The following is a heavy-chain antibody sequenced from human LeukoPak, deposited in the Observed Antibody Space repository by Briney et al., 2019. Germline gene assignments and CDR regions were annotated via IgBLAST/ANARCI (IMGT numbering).Heavy chain of an antibody. V-gene: IGHV4-59*07. CDR3: ARAPIGSVDY. CDR2: IYYTGYT. CDR1: GDSMTNSY. Sequence: PSDTESLTCTVFGDSMTNSYWTWTRLPPGEGREWIAYIYYTGYTNYNPSLKSRVSISVDTSKNQLSLKLISVTAADTAVYYCARAPIGSVDYWGPGAQVTVSS. D-gene: IGHD1-1*01. J-gene: IGHJ4*02.